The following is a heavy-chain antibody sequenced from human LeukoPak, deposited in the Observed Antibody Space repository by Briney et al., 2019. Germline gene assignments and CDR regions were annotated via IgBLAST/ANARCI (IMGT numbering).Heavy chain of an antibody. V-gene: IGHV4-59*01. CDR3: AKGGTVAFAY. CDR2: TYNSDTT. CDR1: GASITSYD. D-gene: IGHD4-23*01. J-gene: IGHJ4*02. Sequence: SETLSLSCTVSGASITSYDWSWIRQSPGKGLEWIGGTYNSDTTNNNPSLKCRITIYVDTSKKQFSLKLRSVTAADTDVYYCAKGGTVAFAYWGQGPLVPVSS.